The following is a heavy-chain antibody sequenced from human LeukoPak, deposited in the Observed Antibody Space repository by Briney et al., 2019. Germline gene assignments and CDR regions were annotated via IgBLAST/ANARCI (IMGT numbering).Heavy chain of an antibody. Sequence: GASVTVSCKPSGYTFADYGISWVRQAPGQGLESMGWISAYNGNTNYVQKFQGRVTMTIDETTNTAYMELKNLRSDDTAVYYCARSPLYYNVLSSQSNWFDPWGQGTLVTVSS. CDR3: ARSPLYYNVLSSQSNWFDP. D-gene: IGHD3-9*01. V-gene: IGHV1-18*04. J-gene: IGHJ5*02. CDR2: ISAYNGNT. CDR1: GYTFADYG.